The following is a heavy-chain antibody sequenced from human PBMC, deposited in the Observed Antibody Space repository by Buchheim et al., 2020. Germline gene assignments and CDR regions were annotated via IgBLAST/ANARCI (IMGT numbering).Heavy chain of an antibody. J-gene: IGHJ2*01. CDR2: IPGDGSNL. D-gene: IGHD1-26*01. CDR1: GVTFPNFW. Sequence: DVQLVESGGGLVQPGGSLTPSFAASGVTFPNFWMTWVRQASGQGLEWVASIPGDGSNLYYGDAVNGRFILPRDNPKDPPDLEMNNLRSDDTAVYFCAVGARFWGRGT. CDR3: AVGARF. V-gene: IGHV3-7*01.